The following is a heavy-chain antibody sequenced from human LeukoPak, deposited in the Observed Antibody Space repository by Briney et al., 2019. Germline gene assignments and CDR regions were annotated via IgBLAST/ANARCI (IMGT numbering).Heavy chain of an antibody. Sequence: GASVKVSCKASGGTFSSYAISWVRQAPGHGLEWMGGIIPIFGTANYAQKFQGRVTITADESTSTAYMELSSLRSEDTAVYYCAAGCSSTSCYLKGPLDYWGQGTLVTVSS. CDR1: GGTFSSYA. CDR2: IIPIFGTA. D-gene: IGHD2-2*01. V-gene: IGHV1-69*01. J-gene: IGHJ4*02. CDR3: AAGCSSTSCYLKGPLDY.